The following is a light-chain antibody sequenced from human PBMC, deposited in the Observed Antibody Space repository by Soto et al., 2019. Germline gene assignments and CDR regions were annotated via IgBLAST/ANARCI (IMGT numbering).Light chain of an antibody. J-gene: IGKJ1*01. Sequence: EIVLTQSPAILSLSPGERATLSCRASQSVSSSYLAWYQQKPGQAPRLLIYGASSRATGIPARFSGSGSGTEFTLTISNLQSEDFAVYHCQQYDKWPRTFGQGTKVDI. V-gene: IGKV3D-15*01. CDR2: GAS. CDR3: QQYDKWPRT. CDR1: QSVSSSY.